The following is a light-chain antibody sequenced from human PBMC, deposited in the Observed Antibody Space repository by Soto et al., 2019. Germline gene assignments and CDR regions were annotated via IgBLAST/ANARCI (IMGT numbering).Light chain of an antibody. CDR2: EVS. Sequence: QSALTQPASVSESPGQSITISCAGTSSDVGGYNYVSWYQQLPDKATKLMIYEVSNRPSGVSNRFSGSKSGNTASLTISGLQAEDEADYYCTSYTSSSTDVFGTGTKVTVL. V-gene: IGLV2-14*01. CDR1: SSDVGGYNY. J-gene: IGLJ1*01. CDR3: TSYTSSSTDV.